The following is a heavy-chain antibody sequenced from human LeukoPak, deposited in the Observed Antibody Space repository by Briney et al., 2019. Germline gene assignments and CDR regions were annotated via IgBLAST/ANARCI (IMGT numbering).Heavy chain of an antibody. J-gene: IGHJ4*02. V-gene: IGHV1-8*01. CDR1: GYTFTSYD. CDR3: ARTYYDFWSGYYPGDY. CDR2: MNPNSGNT. Sequence: GASVKVSCKASGYTFTSYDINWVRQATGQGLEWMGWMNPNSGNTGYAQKFQGRVTMTRNTSISTAYTELSSLRSEDTAVYYCARTYYDFWSGYYPGDYWGQGTLVTVSS. D-gene: IGHD3-3*01.